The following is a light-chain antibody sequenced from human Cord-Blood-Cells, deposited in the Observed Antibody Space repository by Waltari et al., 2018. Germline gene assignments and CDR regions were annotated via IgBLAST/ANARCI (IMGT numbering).Light chain of an antibody. CDR3: QQYGSSPGT. CDR1: QSVSSSY. J-gene: IGKJ1*01. Sequence: DIVLKQSPGTLSFSPGARATLSCRASQSVSSSYLACYQAQPGQAHRLLIYGASSRATGIPDRFSGSGSGTDFTLTISRLEPEDFAVYYCQQYGSSPGTFGQGTKVEIK. V-gene: IGKV3-20*01. CDR2: GAS.